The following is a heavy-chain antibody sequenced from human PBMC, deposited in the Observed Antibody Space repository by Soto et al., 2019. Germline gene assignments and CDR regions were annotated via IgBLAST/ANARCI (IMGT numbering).Heavy chain of an antibody. V-gene: IGHV3-72*01. D-gene: IGHD1-26*01. Sequence: EVQLVESGGALVQPGGSLRLYCAVSGFTFSNYWMHWVRQAPGKGLEWIGRARDTANSYTTEYAASVKGRFTISRDDSQNSLYLQMDSLKTDDTAVYYCARGGSFRPFDSWGQGTLVTVSS. CDR3: ARGGSFRPFDS. J-gene: IGHJ5*01. CDR1: GFTFSNYW. CDR2: ARDTANSYTT.